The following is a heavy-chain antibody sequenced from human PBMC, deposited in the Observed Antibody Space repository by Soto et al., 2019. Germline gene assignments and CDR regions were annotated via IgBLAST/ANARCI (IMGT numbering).Heavy chain of an antibody. J-gene: IGHJ3*02. V-gene: IGHV3-49*03. CDR2: IRSKAYGGTT. CDR1: GFTFGDYA. D-gene: IGHD3-22*01. CDR3: TRNYYDSSGPTPLAI. Sequence: GGSLRLSCTASGFTFGDYAMSWFRQAPGKGLEWVGFIRSKAYGGTTEYAASVKGRFTISRDDSKSIAYLQMNSLKTEDTAVYYCTRNYYDSSGPTPLAIWGQGTMVTVSS.